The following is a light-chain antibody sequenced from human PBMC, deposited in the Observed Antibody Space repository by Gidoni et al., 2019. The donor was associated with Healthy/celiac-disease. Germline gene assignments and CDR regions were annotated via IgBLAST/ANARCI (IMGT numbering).Light chain of an antibody. J-gene: IGKJ2*01. CDR1: QNVSSSY. CDR2: GAS. V-gene: IGKV3-20*01. CDR3: QQYGSSPKT. Sequence: ELVLTQSQGTLSLSPGEKTTLSCRACQNVSSSYLAWYQQKPGQAPRLLIYGASSRATGIPYRFSGSGSGTDFTLTISRLEPEDFAVYYCQQYGSSPKTFGQGTKVEIK.